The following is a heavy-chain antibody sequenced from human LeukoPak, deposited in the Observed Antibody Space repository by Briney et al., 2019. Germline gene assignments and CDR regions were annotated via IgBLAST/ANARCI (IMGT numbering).Heavy chain of an antibody. CDR2: ISWNSVSI. V-gene: IGHV3-9*03. J-gene: IGHJ4*02. CDR1: GITFDDYA. D-gene: IGHD3-22*01. Sequence: GGSLRLSCAASGITFDDYAMHWVRQAPGKGLEWVAGISWNSVSIGYADSMKGRFTISRDNAKNSLYLQMNSLRTEDMAFYYCAKGADSSGYYYFDLWGQGTLVTVSS. CDR3: AKGADSSGYYYFDL.